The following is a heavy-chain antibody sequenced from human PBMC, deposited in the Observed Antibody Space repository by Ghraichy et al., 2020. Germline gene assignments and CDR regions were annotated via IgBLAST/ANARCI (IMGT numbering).Heavy chain of an antibody. D-gene: IGHD2-2*01. J-gene: IGHJ6*02. CDR3: ARGGYQHALDV. V-gene: IGHV3-74*03. Sequence: LSLTCAASGFTFSSYWMYWVRQVPGKGLVWVSCVKNYGSTYADSVKGRFTISRDNAKNTLDLQMSSLSTEDTGVYYCARGGYQHALDVWGQGTTVTVSS. CDR1: GFTFSSYW. CDR2: VKNYGST.